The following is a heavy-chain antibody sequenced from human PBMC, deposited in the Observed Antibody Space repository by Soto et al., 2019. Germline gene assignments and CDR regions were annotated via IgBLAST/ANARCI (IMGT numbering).Heavy chain of an antibody. CDR3: ASTLYAHWAFGI. V-gene: IGHV4-39*01. CDR1: GDSMTISDFP. CDR2: IYYSGSA. J-gene: IGHJ3*02. Sequence: SETLSLTCTVSGDSMTISDFPWGWVRRSPGKGLEWIGGIYYSGSAYYNPSLGSRATLSVDTSRNQFFLSVTSVTAADTAVSYCASTLYAHWAFGIWGQGKLVTVSS. D-gene: IGHD2-2*01.